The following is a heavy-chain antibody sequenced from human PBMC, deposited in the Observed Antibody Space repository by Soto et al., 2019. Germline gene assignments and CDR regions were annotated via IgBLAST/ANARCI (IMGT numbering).Heavy chain of an antibody. CDR2: ISASGGST. J-gene: IGHJ4*02. V-gene: IGHV3-23*01. CDR3: ANRNYYHSSGYTYPYFDF. Sequence: GGSLRLSCAASGLTFNKYDMTWVRQAPGKGLDWVSTISASGGSTYYADPVKGRFTISRDNSKKTENLDMNSLIVEDTAFYYCANRNYYHSSGYTYPYFDFWGRGSLVTVSS. CDR1: GLTFNKYD. D-gene: IGHD3-22*01.